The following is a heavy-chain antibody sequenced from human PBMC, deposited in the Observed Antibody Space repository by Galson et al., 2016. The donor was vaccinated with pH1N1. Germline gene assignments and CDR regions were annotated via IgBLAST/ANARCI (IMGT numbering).Heavy chain of an antibody. Sequence: QSGAEVKKPGESLKISCKASGYRFTSYWIAWVRQVPGKGLEWMGIIYLGGSLIRYRPSFQGQVTISADKSVNIVYLEWVSLKASDTAMYYCARQNDYGDYRGDAFDIWGQGTMVTVSS. V-gene: IGHV5-51*01. CDR3: ARQNDYGDYRGDAFDI. J-gene: IGHJ3*02. D-gene: IGHD4-17*01. CDR1: GYRFTSYW. CDR2: IYLGGSLI.